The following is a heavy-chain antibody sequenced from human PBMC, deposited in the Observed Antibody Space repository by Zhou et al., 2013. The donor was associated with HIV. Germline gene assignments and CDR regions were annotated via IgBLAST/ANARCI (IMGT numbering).Heavy chain of an antibody. CDR2: INPNSGGT. CDR1: GHMFIGYY. Sequence: QVQLVQSGAEVKKPGASVKVSCKASGHMFIGYYMHWVRQAPGQGLEWMGWINPNSGGTNYAQKFQGRVTMTWDTSISTAYMELSRLRSDDTAVYYCARDPSGGVXSWGQGNPGHRLL. CDR3: ARDPSGGVXS. V-gene: IGHV1-2*02. D-gene: IGHD3-10*01. J-gene: IGHJ4*02.